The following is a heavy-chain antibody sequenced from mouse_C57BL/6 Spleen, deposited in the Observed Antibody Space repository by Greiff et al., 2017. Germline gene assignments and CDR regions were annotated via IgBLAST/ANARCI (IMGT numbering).Heavy chain of an antibody. CDR1: GFTFSSYS. Sequence: EVLLVESGGGLVKPGGSLKLSCAASGFTFSSYSMSWVRQTPEKRLEWVATISDGGSYTYYPANVKGRFTISRDNAKNNLYLQMRHLKSEGTAVYYCSKDDNECAYWGQGTLVTVSA. CDR2: ISDGGSYT. CDR3: SKDDNECAY. J-gene: IGHJ3*01. V-gene: IGHV5-4*01. D-gene: IGHD1-3*01.